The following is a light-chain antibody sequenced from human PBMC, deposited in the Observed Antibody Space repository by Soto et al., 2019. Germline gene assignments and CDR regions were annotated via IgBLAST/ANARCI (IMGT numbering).Light chain of an antibody. J-gene: IGKJ2*01. CDR1: QRLLHSNGNYF. CDR3: MQALQTPYT. Sequence: EIVMTQSPPSLTVTPGEPASISCRSSQRLLHSNGNYFLDWYLQKPEQSPQLLIYLGFNRASGVPDRVSGSGAGTDFTLKISRVEADDVGVYYGMQALQTPYTFGQGTRLEIK. V-gene: IGKV2-28*01. CDR2: LGF.